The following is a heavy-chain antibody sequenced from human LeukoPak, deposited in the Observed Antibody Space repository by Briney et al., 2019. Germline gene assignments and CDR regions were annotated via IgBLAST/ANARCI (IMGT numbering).Heavy chain of an antibody. J-gene: IGHJ4*02. CDR3: ARHRRPPARASGAYYFDY. V-gene: IGHV4-39*01. CDR1: GGSISSSSYY. D-gene: IGHD6-6*01. Sequence: PSETLSLTCTVSGGSISSSSYYWGWIRQPPGKGLEWIGSIYYSGSTYYNPSLKSRVTISVDTSKNQFSLKLSSVTAADTAVYYCARHRRPPARASGAYYFDYWGQGTLVTVSS. CDR2: IYYSGST.